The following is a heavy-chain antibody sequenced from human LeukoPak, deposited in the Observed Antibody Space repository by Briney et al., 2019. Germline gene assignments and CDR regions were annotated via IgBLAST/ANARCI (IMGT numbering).Heavy chain of an antibody. CDR1: GFTFDDHA. D-gene: IGHD1-1*01. J-gene: IGHJ4*02. V-gene: IGHV3-9*01. CDR3: AKDLRAPGFTGTLDF. CDR2: INWSSGTI. Sequence: AGGSLRLSCAASGFTFDDHAMHWVRQAPGKGLEWVAGINWSSGTIVYADSVEGRFTISRDNAKNSLYLQMNSLRTEDTAVYFCAKDLRAPGFTGTLDFWGQGTLVTVSS.